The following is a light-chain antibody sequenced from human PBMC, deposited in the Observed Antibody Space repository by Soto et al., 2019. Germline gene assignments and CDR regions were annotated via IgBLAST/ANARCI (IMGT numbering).Light chain of an antibody. Sequence: EVVLTQSPATLSLSPGERATLSCRASQSVSSDLAWYQQKPGQAPRLLIYDASDRATGVPARFSGSGSGTAFTLTISSLEPEDFAVYFCQHRRTWPLTFGGGTRVEIK. J-gene: IGKJ4*01. CDR2: DAS. V-gene: IGKV3-11*01. CDR3: QHRRTWPLT. CDR1: QSVSSD.